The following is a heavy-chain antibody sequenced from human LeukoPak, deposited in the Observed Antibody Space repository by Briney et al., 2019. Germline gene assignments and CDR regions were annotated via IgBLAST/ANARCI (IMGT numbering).Heavy chain of an antibody. Sequence: SETLSLTCTVAGGSITNSNCYWAWIRQPPGKGLEWIGNIYYGGSTYYNPSLKSRVTISVDTSKNQFSLKLSSVTAADTAVYYCARGDFVVVTAINAFDIWGQGTMVTVSS. CDR3: ARGDFVVVTAINAFDI. CDR2: IYYGGST. J-gene: IGHJ3*02. D-gene: IGHD2-21*02. CDR1: GGSITNSNCY. V-gene: IGHV4-39*07.